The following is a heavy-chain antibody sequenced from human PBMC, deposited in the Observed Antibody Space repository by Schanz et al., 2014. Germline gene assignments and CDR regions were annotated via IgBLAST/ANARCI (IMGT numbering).Heavy chain of an antibody. Sequence: EGQLAESGGGLVQPVGSLRLSCAVSGFTVSSNHMSWVRQAPGKGLEWVSVIYSGIGAYYADSVKDRFTVSRDNSKNTVYLQMNRLRAEDTAVYYCARVHHYDPSGWGYFDYWGQGALVTVSS. CDR1: GFTVSSNH. J-gene: IGHJ4*02. CDR2: IYSGIGA. V-gene: IGHV3-66*01. CDR3: ARVHHYDPSGWGYFDY. D-gene: IGHD3-22*01.